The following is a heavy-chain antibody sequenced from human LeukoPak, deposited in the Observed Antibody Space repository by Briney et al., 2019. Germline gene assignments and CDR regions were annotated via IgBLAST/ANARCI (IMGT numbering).Heavy chain of an antibody. CDR2: IILIFGTA. J-gene: IGHJ4*02. D-gene: IGHD2-2*01. Sequence: SVKVSCKASGGTFSSYAISWVRQAPAQGLEWKGGIILIFGTANYAQKFQGRVTITADKSTSTAYMELSSLRSEDTAVYYCANSGYCSSTSCYWSADFDYWGQGTLVTVSS. CDR1: GGTFSSYA. CDR3: ANSGYCSSTSCYWSADFDY. V-gene: IGHV1-69*06.